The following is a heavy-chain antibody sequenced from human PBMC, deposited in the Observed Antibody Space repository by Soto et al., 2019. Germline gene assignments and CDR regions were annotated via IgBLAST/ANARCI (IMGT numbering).Heavy chain of an antibody. CDR3: TTGSDY. D-gene: IGHD1-26*01. V-gene: IGHV3-15*01. CDR2: IKSKTDSGTT. Sequence: GGSLRLSCAASGFTFSNAWMSWVRQAPGKGLEWVGRIKSKTDSGTTDYAAPVKGRFTISRDDSKNTLYLQMNSLKTEDTAVYYCTTGSDYWGQGTLVTVSS. CDR1: GFTFSNAW. J-gene: IGHJ4*02.